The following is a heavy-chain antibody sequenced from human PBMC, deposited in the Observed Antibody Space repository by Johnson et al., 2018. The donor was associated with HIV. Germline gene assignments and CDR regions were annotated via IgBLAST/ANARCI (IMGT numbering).Heavy chain of an antibody. V-gene: IGHV3-30*02. J-gene: IGHJ3*02. CDR3: AKKQAAAGTGGGAFDI. CDR2: IRYDGRNK. CDR1: GFTFSNAW. D-gene: IGHD6-13*01. Sequence: QVQLVESGGGVVRPGGSLRLSCAASGFTFSNAWMSWVRQRQAPGKGLKWVSFIRYDGRNKYYADSVKGRFTISRDNSKNTLYLQMNSLRTEDTAVYYCAKKQAAAGTGGGAFDIWGQGTMVTVSS.